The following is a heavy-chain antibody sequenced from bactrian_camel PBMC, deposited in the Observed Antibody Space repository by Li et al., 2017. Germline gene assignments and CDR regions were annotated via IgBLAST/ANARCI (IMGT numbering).Heavy chain of an antibody. V-gene: IGHV3S57*01. D-gene: IGHD3*01. Sequence: HVQLVESGGGSVQAGGSLKLSCAYSGYTYKPYCLGWFRQAAGKEREVIATIGDPGTTTYTDSVKGRFTISRDNAKDTLYLQMNSLKIEDTAVYYCALGSSRQATMTARGKGTQVTVS. J-gene: IGHJ4*01. CDR2: IGDPGTT. CDR1: GYTYKPYC.